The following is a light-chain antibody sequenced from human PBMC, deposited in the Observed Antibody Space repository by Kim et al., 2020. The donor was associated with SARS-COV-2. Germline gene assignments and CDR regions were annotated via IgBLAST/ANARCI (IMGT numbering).Light chain of an antibody. Sequence: GHSIPISCTGPSSDVGAYNYVSWYQQHPGKAPKLMIYDVTKRPSGVSDRFSGSKSGNTASLTISGLQAEDEADYYCSSYTSSTTLVFGGGTQLTVL. CDR3: SSYTSSTTLV. V-gene: IGLV2-14*04. CDR1: SSDVGAYNY. J-gene: IGLJ3*02. CDR2: DVT.